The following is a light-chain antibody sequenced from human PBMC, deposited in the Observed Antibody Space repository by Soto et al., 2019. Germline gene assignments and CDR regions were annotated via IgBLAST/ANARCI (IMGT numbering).Light chain of an antibody. V-gene: IGKV1-27*01. J-gene: IGKJ1*01. CDR2: TAS. CDR3: QKYDSVPWS. CDR1: QGIGYN. Sequence: DIQMTQSPTSLSGSVGDRVTITCRASQGIGYNLAWYQQKPGKVPKVLIYTASTLHSGVPSRFSGSGSGTEFTVNINSLQPEDVATYFCQKYDSVPWSFGHGTRVEI.